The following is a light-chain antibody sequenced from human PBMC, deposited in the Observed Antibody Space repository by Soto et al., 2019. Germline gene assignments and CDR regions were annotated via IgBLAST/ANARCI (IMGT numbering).Light chain of an antibody. J-gene: IGLJ2*01. Sequence: QSALTQPASVSGSPGQSITISCTGTSSDVGGYNFVSWYQQHPGKAPRLMISEVSNRPSGVSNRFSGSKSGNTASLTISGLQAEDEADYYCSSYRSSTTPYVVFGGGTKVTVL. V-gene: IGLV2-14*01. CDR3: SSYRSSTTPYVV. CDR2: EVS. CDR1: SSDVGGYNF.